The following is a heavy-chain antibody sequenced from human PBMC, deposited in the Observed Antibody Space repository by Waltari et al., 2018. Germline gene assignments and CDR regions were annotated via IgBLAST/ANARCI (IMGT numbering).Heavy chain of an antibody. CDR1: GFTFSNAW. D-gene: IGHD3-10*01. CDR2: IKSKTDGGTT. V-gene: IGHV3-15*01. J-gene: IGHJ3*02. CDR3: ARAYHLWGAFDI. Sequence: EVQLVESGGGLVKPGGSLRLSCAASGFTFSNAWMSWVRQAPGKGLEWVGRIKSKTDGGTTDYAAPVKGRFTISRDDSKNTLYLQMNSLKTEDTAVYYCARAYHLWGAFDIWGQGTMVTVSS.